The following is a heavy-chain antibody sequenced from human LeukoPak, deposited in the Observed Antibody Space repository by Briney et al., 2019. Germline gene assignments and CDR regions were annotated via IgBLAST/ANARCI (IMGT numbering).Heavy chain of an antibody. CDR2: INPNSGGT. V-gene: IGHV1-2*02. CDR1: GYTFTGYY. CDR3: AIPNYYDSSGYYHDAFDI. Sequence: ASVTVSCKASGYTFTGYYMHWVRQAPGQGLEWMGWINPNSGGTNYAQKFQGSVTMTRDTSISTAYMELSRLRSDDTAVYYCAIPNYYDSSGYYHDAFDIWGQGTMVTVSS. J-gene: IGHJ3*02. D-gene: IGHD3-22*01.